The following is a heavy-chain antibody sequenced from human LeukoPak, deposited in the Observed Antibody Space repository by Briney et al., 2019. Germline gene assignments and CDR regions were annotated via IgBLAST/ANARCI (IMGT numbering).Heavy chain of an antibody. CDR2: IIPIFGTS. V-gene: IGHV1-69*05. CDR3: ARGLDASMETAYDY. CDR1: GGSFNAYA. J-gene: IGHJ4*02. Sequence: SVKVSCKASGGSFNAYAISWVRQAPGQGLEWMGGIIPIFGTSNYAQQLQGRVTISTDESTSTAYMEVSSLRSEDTAIYYCARGLDASMETAYDYWGQGTLVTVSS. D-gene: IGHD5-18*01.